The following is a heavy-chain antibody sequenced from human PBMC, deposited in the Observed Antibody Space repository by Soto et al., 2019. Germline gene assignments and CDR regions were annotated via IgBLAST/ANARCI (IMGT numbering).Heavy chain of an antibody. Sequence: QVQLQESGPGLVKPSETLSLTCTVSGGSISSYYWSWIRQPPGKGLEWIGYIYYSGSTNYTPSLTSRVTISVDTSKNQFSLKLSSVTAADTAVYYCARRYGYSFDYWGQGTLVTVSS. J-gene: IGHJ4*02. CDR1: GGSISSYY. CDR2: IYYSGST. CDR3: ARRYGYSFDY. D-gene: IGHD1-1*01. V-gene: IGHV4-59*08.